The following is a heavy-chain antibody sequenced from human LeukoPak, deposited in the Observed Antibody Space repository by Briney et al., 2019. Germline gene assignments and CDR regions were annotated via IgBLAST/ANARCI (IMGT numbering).Heavy chain of an antibody. J-gene: IGHJ4*02. CDR3: ARHRGYYYDSSGYYPTIVTPFDY. Sequence: PSETLSLTCTVSGGSISSYCWSWIRQPPGKGLEWIGYIYYSGSTNYNPSLKSRVTISVDTSKNQFSLKLSSVTAADTAVYYCARHRGYYYDSSGYYPTIVTPFDYWGQGTLVTVSS. CDR2: IYYSGST. V-gene: IGHV4-59*08. CDR1: GGSISSYC. D-gene: IGHD3-22*01.